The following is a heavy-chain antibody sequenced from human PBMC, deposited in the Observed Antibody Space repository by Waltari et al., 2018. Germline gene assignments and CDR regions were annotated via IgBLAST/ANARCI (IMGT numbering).Heavy chain of an antibody. CDR1: GYSISSGYS. V-gene: IGHV4-38-2*01. Sequence: QVQLQESGPGLVKPSETLSLTCAVSGYSISSGYSWGWIRQPPGKGLEWIGSIYHRGSTYYNPSLKSRVTISVDTSKNQFSLKLSSVTAADTAVYYCARGGGTDFWSGYPPLWGQGTLVTVSS. CDR2: IYHRGST. D-gene: IGHD3-3*01. CDR3: ARGGGTDFWSGYPPL. J-gene: IGHJ4*02.